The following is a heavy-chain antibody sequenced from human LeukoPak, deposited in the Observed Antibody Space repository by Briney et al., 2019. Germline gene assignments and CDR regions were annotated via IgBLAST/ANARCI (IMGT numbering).Heavy chain of an antibody. CDR2: FFYSGST. J-gene: IGHJ4*02. D-gene: IGHD5-18*01. V-gene: IGHV4-39*07. CDR3: ARGPRIQLWLPSKYYFDY. Sequence: SETLSLTCTVSSGSISTSNYYWSWVRQPPGKALEWIGNFFYSGSTYYSPSLKSRVNISLDTSRNQFSLKLSSVTAADTAVYYCARGPRIQLWLPSKYYFDYWGQGTLVTVSS. CDR1: SGSISTSNYY.